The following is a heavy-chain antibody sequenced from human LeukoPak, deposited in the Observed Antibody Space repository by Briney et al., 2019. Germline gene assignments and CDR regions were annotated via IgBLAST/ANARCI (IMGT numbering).Heavy chain of an antibody. CDR3: AKDIGGRAAGHFDY. D-gene: IGHD6-13*01. Sequence: GGSLRLSCAASGFTFDDYAMHWVRQAPGKGLEWVSGISWNSGSIGYADSVKGRFTISRDNAKNSLYLQMNSLRAEDTALYYCAKDIGGRAAGHFDYWGQGTLVTVSS. CDR1: GFTFDDYA. V-gene: IGHV3-9*01. CDR2: ISWNSGSI. J-gene: IGHJ4*02.